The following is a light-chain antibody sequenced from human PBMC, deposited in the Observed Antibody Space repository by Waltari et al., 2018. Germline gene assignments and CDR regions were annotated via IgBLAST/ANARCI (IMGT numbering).Light chain of an antibody. CDR1: SGHTRYA. CDR3: QTWGTGIWV. J-gene: IGLJ3*02. CDR2: LNSDGSH. Sequence: QLVLTQSPSASASLGASAKLTFTLSSGHTRYATPCHQQQPEKGPQYLMKLNSDGSHSKGDGIPDRFSGSSSGAERYLTISSLQSEDEADYYCQTWGTGIWVFGGGTKLTVL. V-gene: IGLV4-69*01.